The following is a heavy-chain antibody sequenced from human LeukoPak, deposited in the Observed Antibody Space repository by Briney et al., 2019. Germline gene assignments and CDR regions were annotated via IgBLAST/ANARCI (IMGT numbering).Heavy chain of an antibody. CDR3: ARILTYSSSWFYYYYMDV. CDR2: VSAYNGNT. D-gene: IGHD6-13*01. Sequence: ASVKVSCKASGYTFTSYGISWVRQAPGQGLEWMGWVSAYNGNTNYAQKLQGRVTMTTDTSTSTAYMELRSLRSDDTAVYYCARILTYSSSWFYYYYMDVWGKGTTVTVSS. V-gene: IGHV1-18*01. J-gene: IGHJ6*03. CDR1: GYTFTSYG.